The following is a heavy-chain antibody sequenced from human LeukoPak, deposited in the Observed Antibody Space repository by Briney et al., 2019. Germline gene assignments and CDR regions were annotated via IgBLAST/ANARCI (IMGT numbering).Heavy chain of an antibody. V-gene: IGHV6-1*01. CDR1: GDSVSSKSAA. J-gene: IGHJ4*02. CDR3: ARGWRPDPFDY. D-gene: IGHD6-13*01. Sequence: SQTLSLTCTISGDSVSSKSAAWHWIRQSPSRGLEWLGRTYYRSKWYNDYAVSVKSRITINPDTSKNQFSLQLNSVTPEDTAVYYCARGWRPDPFDYWGQGTLVTVSS. CDR2: TYYRSKWYN.